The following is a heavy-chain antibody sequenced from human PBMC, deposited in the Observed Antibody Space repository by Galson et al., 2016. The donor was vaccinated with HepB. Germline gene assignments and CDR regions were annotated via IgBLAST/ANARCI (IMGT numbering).Heavy chain of an antibody. CDR1: GFSFSPTGMC. Sequence: PALVKPTQTLTLPCTLSGFSFSPTGMCVSWIRQPPRRALEWLALIGWDDNKYSTTSLRTRLTITKDTSKNQAVLTMTNMDPVDTATYYCARMRTDDYGEYNGFDPWGQGTLVTVSP. V-gene: IGHV2-70*01. J-gene: IGHJ5*02. CDR2: IGWDDNK. D-gene: IGHD4-17*01. CDR3: ARMRTDDYGEYNGFDP.